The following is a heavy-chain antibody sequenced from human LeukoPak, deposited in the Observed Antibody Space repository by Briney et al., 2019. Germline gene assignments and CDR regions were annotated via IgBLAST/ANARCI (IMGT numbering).Heavy chain of an antibody. CDR1: GGSFSGYY. CDR3: ASYDSSAVGAFDI. Sequence: SETLSLTCAVYGGSFSGYYWSWIRQPPGKGLEWIGEINHSGSTNYNPSLKSRVTISVDTSKNQFSLKLSSVAAADTAVYYCASYDSSAVGAFDIWGQGTMVTVSS. V-gene: IGHV4-34*01. J-gene: IGHJ3*02. CDR2: INHSGST. D-gene: IGHD3-22*01.